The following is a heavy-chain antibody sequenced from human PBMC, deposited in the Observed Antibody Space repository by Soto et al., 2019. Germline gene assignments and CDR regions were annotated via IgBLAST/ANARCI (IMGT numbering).Heavy chain of an antibody. J-gene: IGHJ6*02. V-gene: IGHV3-23*01. D-gene: IGHD3-16*01. CDR2: ISSTGGGT. CDR3: AKTPGGVEPKFPRYGIDV. Sequence: GGSLRLSCVASGFTFRDYAMNWVRQAPGKGLEWVSAISSTGGGTYYADSVKGRFTISRDNAKNTLYLQMSSLRAEDTAVYYCAKTPGGVEPKFPRYGIDVWGQGTTGTVSS. CDR1: GFTFRDYA.